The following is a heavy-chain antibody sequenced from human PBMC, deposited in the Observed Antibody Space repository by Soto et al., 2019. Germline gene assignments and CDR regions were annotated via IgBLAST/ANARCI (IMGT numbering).Heavy chain of an antibody. CDR1: GFTFSSYA. V-gene: IGHV3-23*01. J-gene: IGHJ3*01. CDR3: AKDFVRAFDV. Sequence: EVLLLESGGGLVQPGGSLRLSCAASGFTFSSYAMTWVRQAPGKGLEWVSTISLSGGSTYYADSVEGRFTISRDNSKNTLFLQMNSLSSEAAAVYYCAKDFVRAFDVWGQGTMVTVSS. CDR2: ISLSGGST.